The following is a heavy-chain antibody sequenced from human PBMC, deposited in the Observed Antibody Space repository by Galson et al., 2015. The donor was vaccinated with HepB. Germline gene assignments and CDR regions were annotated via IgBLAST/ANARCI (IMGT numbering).Heavy chain of an antibody. J-gene: IGHJ4*02. Sequence: CAISGDSVSSNIGAWNWIRQSPSRGLEWLGRTYYRSKWYNEYAVSVKSRIIIKPDTSKNQFSLQLNSVTPEDTAVYYCARGVRYFDYWGQGTLVTVSS. CDR3: ARGVRYFDY. V-gene: IGHV6-1*01. D-gene: IGHD3-16*02. CDR2: TYYRSKWYN. CDR1: GDSVSSNIGA.